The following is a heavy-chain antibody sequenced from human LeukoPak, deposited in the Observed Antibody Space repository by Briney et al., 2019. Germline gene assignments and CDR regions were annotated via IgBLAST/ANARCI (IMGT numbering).Heavy chain of an antibody. CDR2: INHSGST. D-gene: IGHD5-24*01. CDR3: ARREDGRYTIDY. CDR1: GVSFSGYY. V-gene: IGHV4-34*01. Sequence: SETLSLTCAVYGVSFSGYYWSWIRQPPGKGLEWIGEINHSGSTYYNPSLKSRVTISVDTSKNQFSLKLSSVTAADTAVYYCARREDGRYTIDYWGQGTLVTVSS. J-gene: IGHJ4*02.